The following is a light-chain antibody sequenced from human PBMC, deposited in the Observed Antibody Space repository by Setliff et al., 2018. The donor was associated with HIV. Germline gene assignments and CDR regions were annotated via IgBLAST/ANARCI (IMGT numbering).Light chain of an antibody. CDR1: SSDVGGYDY. Sequence: QSALTQPASVSGSPGQSITISCTGRSSDVGGYDYVSWYQQYPGKAPTLMIYEVNNRPSGVSNRFSGSKSGNSASLTISGLQTEDEADCYCNSYTSTNTYVFGTGTKVTVL. CDR2: EVN. V-gene: IGLV2-14*03. J-gene: IGLJ1*01. CDR3: NSYTSTNTYV.